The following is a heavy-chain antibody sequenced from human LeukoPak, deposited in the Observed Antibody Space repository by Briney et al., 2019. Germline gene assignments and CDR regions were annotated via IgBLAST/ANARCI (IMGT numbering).Heavy chain of an antibody. V-gene: IGHV4-59*01. CDR2: IYYSGNT. Sequence: SETLSLTCTVSGGSISSYYWSWIRQPPGKGLEWIGYIYYSGNTSYNPSLTSRVTISLDTSKNQFSLKLSSVTAADTAVYYCARVSISMVRGVIIRYDWFDPWGQGTLVTVSS. CDR1: GGSISSYY. J-gene: IGHJ5*02. D-gene: IGHD3-10*01. CDR3: ARVSISMVRGVIIRYDWFDP.